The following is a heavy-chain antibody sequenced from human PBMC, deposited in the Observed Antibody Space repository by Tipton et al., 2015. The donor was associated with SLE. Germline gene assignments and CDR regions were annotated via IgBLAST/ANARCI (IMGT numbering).Heavy chain of an antibody. V-gene: IGHV4-59*11. D-gene: IGHD3-9*01. Sequence: TLSLTCTVSGGSISSHYWSWIRQPPGKGLEWIGYIYYSGSTDYNPSLKSRVTISVDTPKNQFSLRLSSVTAADTAVYYCARLSRRHFDWSNGYDAFDIWGQGTMVTVSS. CDR1: GGSISSHY. CDR3: ARLSRRHFDWSNGYDAFDI. J-gene: IGHJ3*02. CDR2: IYYSGST.